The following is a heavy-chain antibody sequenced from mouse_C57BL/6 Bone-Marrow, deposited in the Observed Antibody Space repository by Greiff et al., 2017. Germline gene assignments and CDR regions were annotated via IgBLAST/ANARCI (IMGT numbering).Heavy chain of an antibody. V-gene: IGHV1-69*01. CDR2: IDPSDRYT. D-gene: IGHD1-1*01. CDR3: ARSGTTVVGDWYFDV. Sequence: QVQLQQPGAELVMPGASVKLSCKASGYTFTSYWMHWVKQRHGQGLEWIGEIDPSDRYTNYNQKFKGKSTLTVDKSSSTAYMQLSSLTSEDSAVYYCARSGTTVVGDWYFDVWGTGTTVTVSS. CDR1: GYTFTSYW. J-gene: IGHJ1*03.